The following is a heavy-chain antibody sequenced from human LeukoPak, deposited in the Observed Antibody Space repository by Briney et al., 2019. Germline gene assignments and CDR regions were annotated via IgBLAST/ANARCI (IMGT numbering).Heavy chain of an antibody. CDR1: GFSFSSYV. CDR3: ARDIVEPPGSGRYFDN. D-gene: IGHD1-14*01. Sequence: GGSLRLSCAASGFSFSSYVMHWVRPAPGKGLEGVAFIRYDGSDKLYADSVKGRFTTSRDNSRSTLYLQMNSLRPEDTAVYYCARDIVEPPGSGRYFDNWGQGTLITVSS. V-gene: IGHV3-30*02. CDR2: IRYDGSDK. J-gene: IGHJ4*02.